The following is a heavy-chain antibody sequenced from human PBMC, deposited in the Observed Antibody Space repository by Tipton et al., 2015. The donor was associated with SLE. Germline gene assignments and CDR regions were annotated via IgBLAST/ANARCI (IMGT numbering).Heavy chain of an antibody. J-gene: IGHJ3*02. CDR3: ARDISSWFDAFDI. V-gene: IGHV4-38-2*02. Sequence: TLSLTCAISGYSFRSGYFWGWIRQPPGKGLEWIGSIYPDGTTYYNPSLKSRVTISIDTSKNQFSLRLSSVTAADTAVYYCARDISSWFDAFDIWGQGTMVTVSS. CDR2: IYPDGTT. CDR1: GYSFRSGYF. D-gene: IGHD6-13*01.